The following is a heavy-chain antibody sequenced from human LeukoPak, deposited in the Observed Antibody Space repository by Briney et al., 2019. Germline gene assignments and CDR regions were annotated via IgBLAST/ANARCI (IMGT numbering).Heavy chain of an antibody. CDR1: GDTIAYGGYY. CDR2: VYHTGST. V-gene: IGHV4-30-2*01. CDR3: ARHRPAGDELDY. D-gene: IGHD7-27*01. Sequence: PSETLSLTCTVSGDTIAYGGYYWSWIRQPPGKGLERIGYVYHTGSTYYNPSLQSRITMSLDTSKNQFSLKLSSVTAADTAVYYCARHRPAGDELDYWGQGTLVTVSS. J-gene: IGHJ4*02.